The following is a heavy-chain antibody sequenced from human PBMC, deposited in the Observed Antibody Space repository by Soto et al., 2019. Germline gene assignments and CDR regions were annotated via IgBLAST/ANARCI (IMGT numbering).Heavy chain of an antibody. CDR3: AKTSGYCTNGVCSTVYYFDY. D-gene: IGHD2-8*01. J-gene: IGHJ4*02. CDR2: ISGSGGST. V-gene: IGHV3-23*01. Sequence: GGSLRLSCAASGFTFSSYAMSWVRQAPGKGLEWVSAISGSGGSTYYADSVKGRFTISRNNSKNTLYLQMNSLRAEDTAVYYCAKTSGYCTNGVCSTVYYFDYWGQGTLVTVSS. CDR1: GFTFSSYA.